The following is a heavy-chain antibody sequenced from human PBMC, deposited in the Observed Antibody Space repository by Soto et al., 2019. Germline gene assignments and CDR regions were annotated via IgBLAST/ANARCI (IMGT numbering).Heavy chain of an antibody. CDR1: GGTFSSYA. J-gene: IGHJ5*02. CDR3: ARGRITMVRDLNWFDP. D-gene: IGHD3-10*01. CDR2: VIPIFGTA. V-gene: IGHV1-69*13. Sequence: SVKVSCKASGGTFSSYAISWVRQAPGQGLEWMGGVIPIFGTANYAQKFQGRVTITADESTSTAYMGLSSLRSEDTAVYYCARGRITMVRDLNWFDPWGQGTLVTVSS.